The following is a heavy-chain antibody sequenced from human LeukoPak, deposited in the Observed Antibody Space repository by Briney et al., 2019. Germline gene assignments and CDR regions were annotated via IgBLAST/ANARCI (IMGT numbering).Heavy chain of an antibody. D-gene: IGHD6-6*01. CDR1: GFTFSSYG. CDR3: AKDGGSSSPNYYYYMDV. Sequence: PGGSLRLSCAASGFTFSSYGMHWVRQAPGKGLEWVAFIRYDGSNKYYADSVKGRFTISRDNSKNTLYLQMNSLRAEDTAVYYCAKDGGSSSPNYYYYMDVWGKGTTVTVSS. V-gene: IGHV3-30*02. CDR2: IRYDGSNK. J-gene: IGHJ6*03.